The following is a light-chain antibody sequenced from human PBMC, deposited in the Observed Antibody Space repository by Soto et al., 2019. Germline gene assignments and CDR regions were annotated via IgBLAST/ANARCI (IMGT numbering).Light chain of an antibody. J-gene: IGKJ5*01. V-gene: IGKV1-5*01. Sequence: IKMTQSPPTLSATVGDRVTITCRASQSISGWLAWYQQKPGKAPKLLIYDASTLETGVPSRFSGSGSGTEFTLTISRLQSDDFATYYCQQHNGYAPITFGQGTLLEVK. CDR3: QQHNGYAPIT. CDR2: DAS. CDR1: QSISGW.